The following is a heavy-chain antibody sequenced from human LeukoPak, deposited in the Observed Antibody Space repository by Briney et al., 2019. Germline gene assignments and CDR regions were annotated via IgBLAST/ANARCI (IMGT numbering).Heavy chain of an antibody. Sequence: GGSLRLSCAASGFTFSTYSMTWVRQAPGKVLEWVSSITSSSSYIYYADSVKGRFTISRDNAKSSLYLQMNSLRAEDTALYYCARHRTASDYWGQGTLVTVSS. CDR2: ITSSSSYI. D-gene: IGHD3-16*02. CDR3: ARHRTASDY. J-gene: IGHJ4*02. CDR1: GFTFSTYS. V-gene: IGHV3-21*01.